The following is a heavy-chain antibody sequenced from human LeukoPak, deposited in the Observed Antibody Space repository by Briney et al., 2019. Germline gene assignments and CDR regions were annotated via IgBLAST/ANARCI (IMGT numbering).Heavy chain of an antibody. CDR2: ISYDGSNK. Sequence: GGSLRLSCAASGSTFSSYAMHRVRQAPGKGLEWVAVISYDGSNKYYADSVKGRFTISRDNSKNTLYLQMNSLRAEDTAVYYCARGASGWYSDYWGQGTLVTVSS. CDR3: ARGASGWYSDY. J-gene: IGHJ4*02. CDR1: GSTFSSYA. D-gene: IGHD6-19*01. V-gene: IGHV3-30-3*01.